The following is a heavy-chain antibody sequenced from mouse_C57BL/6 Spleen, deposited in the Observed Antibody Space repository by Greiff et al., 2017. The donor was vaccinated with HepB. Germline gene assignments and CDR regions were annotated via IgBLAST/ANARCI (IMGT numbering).Heavy chain of an antibody. D-gene: IGHD1-1*01. CDR1: GFTFSSYA. J-gene: IGHJ2*01. CDR2: ISDGGSYT. CDR3: ARDEDYYGSSSYVDY. V-gene: IGHV5-4*01. Sequence: EVQLVESGGGLVKPGGSLKLSCAASGFTFSSYAMSWVRQTPEKRLEWVATISDGGSYTYYPDNVKGRFTISRDNAKSNLYLQMSHLKSEDTAMYYCARDEDYYGSSSYVDYWGQGTTLTVSS.